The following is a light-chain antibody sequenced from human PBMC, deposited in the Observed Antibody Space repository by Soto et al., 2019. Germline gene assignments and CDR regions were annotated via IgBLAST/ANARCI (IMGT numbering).Light chain of an antibody. Sequence: QSALTQPASVSGSPGQSITISCTGTSSDIGRNNYVSWYQQHPGKAPKLMIYDVTNRPSGVSNRFSGSKSGNTASLTISGLQAEDEADYYCSSYKTSTTLFGGGTKLTVL. CDR3: SSYKTSTTL. V-gene: IGLV2-14*03. CDR2: DVT. J-gene: IGLJ2*01. CDR1: SSDIGRNNY.